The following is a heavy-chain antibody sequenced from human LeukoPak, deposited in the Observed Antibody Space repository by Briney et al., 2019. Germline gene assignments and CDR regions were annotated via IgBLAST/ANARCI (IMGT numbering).Heavy chain of an antibody. CDR1: GFTFSNYY. CDR3: ATFGFNWNLGY. V-gene: IGHV3-74*01. J-gene: IGHJ4*02. CDR2: INSDGGDT. Sequence: GGSLRLSCAASGFTFSNYYVHGFGQPPGKGLVWVSRINSDGGDTVYVDSVKGRFTISRDNAKNTVYLQMNSLRAEDTAVYYCATFGFNWNLGYWGQGTLVTVSS. D-gene: IGHD1-20*01.